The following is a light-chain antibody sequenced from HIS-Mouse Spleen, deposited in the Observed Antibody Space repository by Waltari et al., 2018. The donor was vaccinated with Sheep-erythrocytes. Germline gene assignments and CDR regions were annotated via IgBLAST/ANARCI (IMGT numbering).Light chain of an antibody. CDR2: WAS. V-gene: IGKV4-1*01. Sequence: DIVMTQSPDSLAVSLGERATINCKSSQSVLYSSNNKNYLAWYQQKPGQPPKLLIYWASTLESVVPDRFSGSGSGTDFTLTISSLQAEDVAVYYCQQYYSTLTFGGGTKVEIK. J-gene: IGKJ4*01. CDR1: QSVLYSSNNKNY. CDR3: QQYYSTLT.